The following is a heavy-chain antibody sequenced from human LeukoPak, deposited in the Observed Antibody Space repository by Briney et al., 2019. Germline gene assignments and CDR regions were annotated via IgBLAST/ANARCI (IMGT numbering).Heavy chain of an antibody. J-gene: IGHJ4*02. CDR2: IRYDGSNK. CDR3: AKGEGYFDWLLPY. D-gene: IGHD3-9*01. CDR1: GFTFSSYG. Sequence: GGSLRLSCAASGFTFSSYGMHWVRQAPGKGLEWVAFIRYDGSNKYYADSVKGRFTISRDNSKNTLYLQMNSLRAEDTAVYYCAKGEGYFDWLLPYWGQGTLVTVSS. V-gene: IGHV3-30*02.